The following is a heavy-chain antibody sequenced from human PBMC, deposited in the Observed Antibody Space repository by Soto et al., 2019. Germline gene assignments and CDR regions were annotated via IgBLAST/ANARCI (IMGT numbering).Heavy chain of an antibody. J-gene: IGHJ3*02. Sequence: EVQLLESGGGLLQPGGSLRLSCAASGFTFSSYAMSWVRQAPGTRLEWVSAVSGSGGSTYYADSVKGRFTISRDTSKNALYLRMSSPRAEDTAVYYCAKYGLRGGSTDAFDIWGQGTMVTVSS. V-gene: IGHV3-23*01. CDR1: GFTFSSYA. CDR2: VSGSGGST. D-gene: IGHD3-10*01. CDR3: AKYGLRGGSTDAFDI.